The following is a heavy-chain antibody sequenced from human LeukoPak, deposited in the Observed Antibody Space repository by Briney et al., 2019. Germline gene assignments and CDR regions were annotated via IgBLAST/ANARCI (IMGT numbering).Heavy chain of an antibody. V-gene: IGHV3-23*01. Sequence: PGGSLTLSCAASGFTFSNYAVSWVRQAPGKGLEWVSAISRSVSGSGGNTYYADSVKGRFTISRDNSKNTLFLQMSSLRAEDTAVYYCAKVDDGTGYPQLPFDYWGQGTLVTVSS. CDR2: ISRSVSGSGGNT. CDR3: AKVDDGTGYPQLPFDY. CDR1: GFTFSNYA. J-gene: IGHJ4*02. D-gene: IGHD3-22*01.